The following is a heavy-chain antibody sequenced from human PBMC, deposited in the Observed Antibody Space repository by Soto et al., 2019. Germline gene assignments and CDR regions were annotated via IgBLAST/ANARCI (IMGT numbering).Heavy chain of an antibody. J-gene: IGHJ4*02. Sequence: QITLKESGPTLVRPTQTLTLTCAFSGFSLSTSGVGVGWIRQPPGKALEWLVVIYWDDSKHYSPSLRSRLTITKDTSKHLVVLTMTNMDPMDTGTYYCAHKGPEDWPLDYWGQGTLVTVSS. CDR1: GFSLSTSGVG. CDR3: AHKGPEDWPLDY. V-gene: IGHV2-5*02. D-gene: IGHD3-9*01. CDR2: IYWDDSK.